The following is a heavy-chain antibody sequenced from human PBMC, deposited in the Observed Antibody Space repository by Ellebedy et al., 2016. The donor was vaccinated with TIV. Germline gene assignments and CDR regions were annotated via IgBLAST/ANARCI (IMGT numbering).Heavy chain of an antibody. CDR1: GYTFTTYY. D-gene: IGHD6-13*01. V-gene: IGHV1-46*01. CDR3: ARDLRIAASYGMYV. CDR2: LNPSTGGT. Sequence: ASVKVSCKASGYTFTTYYIHWVRQAPGQGLEWVGTLNPSTGGTSYAQKFQGRVTLTRDTSTSTAYMELSSLRSDDTAVYYCARDLRIAASYGMYVWGQGTTVTVSS. J-gene: IGHJ6*02.